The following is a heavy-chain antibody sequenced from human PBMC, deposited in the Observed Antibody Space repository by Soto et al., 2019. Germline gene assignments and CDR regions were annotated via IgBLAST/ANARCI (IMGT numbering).Heavy chain of an antibody. V-gene: IGHV4-39*02. D-gene: IGHD2-15*01. CDR1: RRSISSSSYY. Sequence: SDTLSLTCTVSRRSISSSSYYWAWIRQPPAKGLEGIGSIYYSGNTSYTPSLNSRVTISVDTSKNQFSLKLSSVTDADTAVYYCAREGGRYCTGGSCQVDYWGQGTLVTVSS. CDR2: IYYSGNT. CDR3: AREGGRYCTGGSCQVDY. J-gene: IGHJ4*02.